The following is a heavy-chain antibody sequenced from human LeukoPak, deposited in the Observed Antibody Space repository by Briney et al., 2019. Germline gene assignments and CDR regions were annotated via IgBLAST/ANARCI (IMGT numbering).Heavy chain of an antibody. CDR3: ARFYDSSGYYPYYFDY. D-gene: IGHD3-22*01. CDR2: ISSSSSTI. Sequence: GGSLRLSCAASGFTLSSYSMNWVRQAPGKGLEWVSYISSSSSTIYYADSVKGRFTISRDNAKNSLYLQMNSLRAEDTAVYYCARFYDSSGYYPYYFDYWGQGTLVTVSS. J-gene: IGHJ4*02. V-gene: IGHV3-48*04. CDR1: GFTLSSYS.